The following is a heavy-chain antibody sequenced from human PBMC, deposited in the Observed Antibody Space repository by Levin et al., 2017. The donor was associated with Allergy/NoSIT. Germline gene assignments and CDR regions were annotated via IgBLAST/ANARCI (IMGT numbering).Heavy chain of an antibody. J-gene: IGHJ6*02. CDR2: IWYDGSNK. CDR1: GFTFSSYG. CDR3: AREMVHFDWLPTLNTMDV. V-gene: IGHV3-33*01. Sequence: GGSLRLSCAASGFTFSSYGMHWVRQAPGKGLEWVAVIWYDGSNKYYADSVKGRFTISRDNSKNTLYLQMNSLRAEDTAVYYCAREMVHFDWLPTLNTMDVWGQGTTVTVSS. D-gene: IGHD3-9*01.